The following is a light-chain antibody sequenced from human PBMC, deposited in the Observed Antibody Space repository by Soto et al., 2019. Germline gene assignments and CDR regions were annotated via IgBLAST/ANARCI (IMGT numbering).Light chain of an antibody. J-gene: IGKJ1*01. CDR3: MQALQTAWT. V-gene: IGKV2-28*01. CDR2: VGS. CDR1: QTLLQSNEYNY. Sequence: IVMTQSPRSRAAPSGKATYISYRTSQTLLQSNEYNYLDWYLQKPGQSPRLVIYVGSNRASGVPDRFSGSGSGTDFTLKISRVEAEDVGVYYCMQALQTAWTFGQGTKVDIK.